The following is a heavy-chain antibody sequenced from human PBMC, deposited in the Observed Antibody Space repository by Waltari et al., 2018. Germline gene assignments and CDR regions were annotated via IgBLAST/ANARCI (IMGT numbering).Heavy chain of an antibody. CDR1: GATSPVDY. Sequence: EVQPLQSGSEVTKLGPPVHISCKVSGATSPVDYNQGIQQAPGKGLQWMGLLDPEDGQAVYAEKFQGRVTMTADTSIHTAYMELTSLTSEDTAFYYCAAALGGGISASRPFHFWGQGTMITVSS. D-gene: IGHD3-10*01. V-gene: IGHV1-69-2*01. CDR3: AAALGGGISASRPFHF. J-gene: IGHJ3*01. CDR2: LDPEDGQA.